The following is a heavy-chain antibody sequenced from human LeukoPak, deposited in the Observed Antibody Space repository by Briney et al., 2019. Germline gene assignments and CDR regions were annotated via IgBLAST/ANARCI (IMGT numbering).Heavy chain of an antibody. CDR3: ARDRQLALDY. CDR1: GFTVSSNY. CDR2: IYSGGST. Sequence: GGSLRLSCAASGFTVSSNYMSWVRQAPGKGLEWVSVIYSGGSTYYADSVKGRFTISRDNSKNTLYLQMNNLRAEDTAVYYCARDRQLALDYWGQGTLVTVSS. V-gene: IGHV3-66*01. J-gene: IGHJ4*02. D-gene: IGHD6-13*01.